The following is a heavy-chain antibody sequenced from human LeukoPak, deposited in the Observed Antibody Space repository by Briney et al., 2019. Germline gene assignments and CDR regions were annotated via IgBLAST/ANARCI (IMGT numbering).Heavy chain of an antibody. CDR2: IRKKVHGGTT. V-gene: IGHV3-49*04. Sequence: GGSLRLSCTASGFTFGDYAMSWVRQAPGKGLEWVAFIRKKVHGGTTEYAASVKGRFTISRDDSKSIAYLQMNSLRAEDTAVYYCARRGYYDSSGYFDYWGQGTLVTVSS. D-gene: IGHD3-22*01. CDR1: GFTFGDYA. CDR3: ARRGYYDSSGYFDY. J-gene: IGHJ4*02.